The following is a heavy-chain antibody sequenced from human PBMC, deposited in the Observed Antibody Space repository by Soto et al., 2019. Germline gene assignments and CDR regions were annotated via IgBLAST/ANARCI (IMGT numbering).Heavy chain of an antibody. J-gene: IGHJ1*01. CDR1: GYTFTDYY. CDR2: INPNSGGT. V-gene: IGHV1-2*02. CDR3: ALSYLVVSIAHLAQ. Sequence: GASVKVSCKASGYTFTDYYVHWVRQAPGQGLEWMGWINPNSGGTNYAQRFQGRVTMTRHTSISTAYMELRRVRSDDTAVDYCALSYLVVSIAHLAQRGQGSLVPVSS. D-gene: IGHD2-2*01.